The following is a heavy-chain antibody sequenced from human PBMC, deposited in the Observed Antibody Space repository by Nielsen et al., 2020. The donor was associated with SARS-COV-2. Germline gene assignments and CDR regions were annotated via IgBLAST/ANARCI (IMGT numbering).Heavy chain of an antibody. CDR3: ARDNWGRMDV. V-gene: IGHV3-66*01. J-gene: IGHJ6*02. Sequence: GESLKISCGASGFTISSSFMSWVRQAAGKGLDWVSVTYTDGSTSHADSVKGRFTISRDNSKNTLYLQMNSLRAEDTAVYYCARDNWGRMDVWGQGTTVTVSS. CDR2: TYTDGST. CDR1: GFTISSSF. D-gene: IGHD7-27*01.